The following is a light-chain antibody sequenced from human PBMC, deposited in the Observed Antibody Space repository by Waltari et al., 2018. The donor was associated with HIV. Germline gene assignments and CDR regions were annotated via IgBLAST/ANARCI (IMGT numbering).Light chain of an antibody. CDR3: QTWGSGIVI. CDR2: LHSDGSH. V-gene: IGLV4-69*01. CDR1: RGHSSYA. J-gene: IGLJ2*01. Sequence: QVVLTQAPSASASLGTSVNFTCTLSRGHSSYAIAWHHQPPGKGPRYLMKLHSDGSHNRGDGIPDRFSGSSSGAERHLIISSLHSDDEADYYCQTWGSGIVIFGGGTKLTV.